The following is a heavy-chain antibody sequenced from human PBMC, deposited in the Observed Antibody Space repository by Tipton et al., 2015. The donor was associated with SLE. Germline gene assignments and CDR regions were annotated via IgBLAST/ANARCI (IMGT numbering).Heavy chain of an antibody. CDR1: RGTFSSYA. V-gene: IGHV1-69*06. CDR2: IIPIFGTA. D-gene: IGHD6-19*01. CDR3: ASLRIAVGGHVRNMDV. Sequence: QSGPEVKKPGSSVKVSCKASRGTFSSYAISWVRQAPGQGLEWMGGIIPIFGTANYAQKFQGRVTITADKSTSTAYMELSSLRSEDTAVYYCASLRIAVGGHVRNMDVWGKGTTVTVSS. J-gene: IGHJ6*03.